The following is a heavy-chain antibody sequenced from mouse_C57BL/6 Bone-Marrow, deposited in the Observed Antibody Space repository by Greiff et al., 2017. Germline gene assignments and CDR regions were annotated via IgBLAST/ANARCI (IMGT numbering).Heavy chain of an antibody. CDR2: IDPANGNT. J-gene: IGHJ2*01. D-gene: IGHD1-1*02. CDR1: GFNFKNTY. V-gene: IGHV14-3*01. Sequence: VQLQQSVAELVRPGASVKLSCTASGFNFKNTYMHWVKQRPEQGLEWIGRIDPANGNTKYAPKFQGKATITADTSSITAYLQLSSLTSEDTAIYYCARDYGDFDYWGQGTTLTVSS. CDR3: ARDYGDFDY.